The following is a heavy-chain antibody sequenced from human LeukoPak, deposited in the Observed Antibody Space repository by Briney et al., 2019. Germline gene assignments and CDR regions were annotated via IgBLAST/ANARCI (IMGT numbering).Heavy chain of an antibody. CDR2: ISSSSSYI. D-gene: IGHD3-3*01. CDR3: ARGGNYRSYDFWSGYHDAFDI. V-gene: IGHV3-21*01. CDR1: GFTFSSYS. J-gene: IGHJ3*02. Sequence: GGSLRLSCAASGFTFSSYSMDWVRQAPGKGLEWVSSISSSSSYIYYADSVKGRFTISRDNAKNSLYLQMNSLRAEDTAVYYCARGGNYRSYDFWSGYHDAFDIWGQGTMVTVSS.